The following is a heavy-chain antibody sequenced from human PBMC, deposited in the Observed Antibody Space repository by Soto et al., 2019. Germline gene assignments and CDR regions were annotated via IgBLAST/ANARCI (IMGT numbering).Heavy chain of an antibody. J-gene: IGHJ4*02. CDR3: AKGRTFFDF. Sequence: GGSLRLSCAASGFAFSAYAMTWVRQAPGKGLEWVSDISDSDGGTHYADSVKGRFTISRDNAKNTLYLQMDRLRVEDAAVYYCAKGRTFFDFWGQGTLVTVSS. CDR1: GFAFSAYA. CDR2: ISDSDGGT. V-gene: IGHV3-23*01.